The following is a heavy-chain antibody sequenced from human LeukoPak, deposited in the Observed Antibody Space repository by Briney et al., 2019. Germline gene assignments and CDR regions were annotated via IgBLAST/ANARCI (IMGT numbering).Heavy chain of an antibody. CDR1: GGSFSGYY. V-gene: IGHV4-34*01. Sequence: PSETLSLTCAVYGGSFSGYYWSWIRQPPGKGLEWIGEINHSGSTNYNPSLKSRVTISVDTSKNQFSLKLSSVTAADTAVYYCARVSPRIAAVADYWGQGTLVTVSS. CDR3: ARVSPRIAAVADY. CDR2: INHSGST. D-gene: IGHD6-13*01. J-gene: IGHJ4*02.